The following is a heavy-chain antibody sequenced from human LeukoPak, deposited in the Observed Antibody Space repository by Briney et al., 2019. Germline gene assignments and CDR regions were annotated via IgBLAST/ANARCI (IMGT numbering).Heavy chain of an antibody. J-gene: IGHJ3*02. D-gene: IGHD6-13*01. V-gene: IGHV3-9*01. CDR1: GFTFDDYA. CDR3: AKDIAAAGKLNAFDI. CDR2: ISWNSGSI. Sequence: GRSLRLSCAASGFTFDDYAMHWVRQAPGKGLEWVSGISWNSGSIGYADSVKGRFTISRDNAKNSLYLQMNSLRAEDTALYYCAKDIAAAGKLNAFDIWGQGTMVTVSS.